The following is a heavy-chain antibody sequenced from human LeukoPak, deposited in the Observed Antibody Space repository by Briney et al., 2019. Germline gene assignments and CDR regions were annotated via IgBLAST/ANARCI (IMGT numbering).Heavy chain of an antibody. D-gene: IGHD3-3*01. V-gene: IGHV3-30*02. CDR2: IRYDGSNK. Sequence: GGSLRLSCAASGFTFSSYGMHWVRQAPGKGLEWVAFIRYDGSNKYYADSVKGRFTISRDNSKNTLYLQMNSLRAEDTAVYYCARGGFLEWLFFDYWGQGTLVTVSS. J-gene: IGHJ4*02. CDR1: GFTFSSYG. CDR3: ARGGFLEWLFFDY.